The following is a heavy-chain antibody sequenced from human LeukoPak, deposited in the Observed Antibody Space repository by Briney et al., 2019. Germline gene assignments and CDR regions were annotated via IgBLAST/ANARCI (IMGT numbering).Heavy chain of an antibody. D-gene: IGHD6-13*01. CDR2: IYYSGST. Sequence: SETLSLTCTVAGVSISSYYWSWIRQPPGEGLEWLGYIYYSGSTNYNPSLTCRVTISVDTYKNQCSLKLSSVTAADTAVYYCASGDRLYSSSWYNWGQGTLVTVSS. V-gene: IGHV4-59*01. J-gene: IGHJ4*02. CDR1: GVSISSYY. CDR3: ASGDRLYSSSWYN.